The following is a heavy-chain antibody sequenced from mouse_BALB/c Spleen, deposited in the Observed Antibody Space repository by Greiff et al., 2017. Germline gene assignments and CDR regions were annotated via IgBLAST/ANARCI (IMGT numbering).Heavy chain of an antibody. CDR3: ARGHYYAYFDY. V-gene: IGHV7-1*02. CDR1: GFTFSDFY. Sequence: EVKLVESGGGLVQPGGSLRLSCATSGFTFSDFYMEWVRQPPGKRLEWIAASRNKANDYTTEYSASVKGRFIVSRDTSQSILYLQMNALRAEDTAIYYCARGHYYAYFDYWGQGTTLTVSS. D-gene: IGHD1-2*01. CDR2: SRNKANDYTT. J-gene: IGHJ2*01.